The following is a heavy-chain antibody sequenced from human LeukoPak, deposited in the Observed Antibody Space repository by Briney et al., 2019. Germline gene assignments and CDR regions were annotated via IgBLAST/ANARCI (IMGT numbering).Heavy chain of an antibody. V-gene: IGHV3-23*01. CDR1: GFTFSSYA. Sequence: PGGSLRLSCAASGFTFSSYAMSWVRQAPGKGLEWVSAISGSGGSTYYADSVKGRLTISRDNSKNTLYLQMNSLRAEDTAIYYCAKVPRDCSGGSCYPYYGMDVWGQGTTVTVSS. CDR2: ISGSGGST. CDR3: AKVPRDCSGGSCYPYYGMDV. D-gene: IGHD2-15*01. J-gene: IGHJ6*02.